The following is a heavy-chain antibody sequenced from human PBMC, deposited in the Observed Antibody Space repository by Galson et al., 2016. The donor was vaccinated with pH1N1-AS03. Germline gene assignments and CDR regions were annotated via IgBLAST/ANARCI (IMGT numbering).Heavy chain of an antibody. D-gene: IGHD3-3*01. V-gene: IGHV3-30*02. CDR3: VKGGGYSHGFLEYYFDS. Sequence: SLRLSCAASGFVFSTSALHWVRQSPGKGLEWVPFIRYDESIKNYGDSVKGRFTISRDNSKNTVDLEMNSLRPEDSAVYYCVKGGGYSHGFLEYYFDSWGRGSLVTVAS. J-gene: IGHJ4*02. CDR2: IRYDESIK. CDR1: GFVFSTSA.